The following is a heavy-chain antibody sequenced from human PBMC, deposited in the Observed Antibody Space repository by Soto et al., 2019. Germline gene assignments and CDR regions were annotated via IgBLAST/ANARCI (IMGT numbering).Heavy chain of an antibody. J-gene: IGHJ6*02. CDR2: IYYSGGT. D-gene: IGHD3-10*01. Sequence: PSETLSLTCTVSSGSISSYYWSWIRQPPGKGLEWIAYIYYSGGTNYNPSLKSRVTISVDTSKNHFSLKLSSVTAADTAVYYCARSYGSGSYYLSMDVWGQGTTVTVSS. CDR3: ARSYGSGSYYLSMDV. V-gene: IGHV4-59*01. CDR1: SGSISSYY.